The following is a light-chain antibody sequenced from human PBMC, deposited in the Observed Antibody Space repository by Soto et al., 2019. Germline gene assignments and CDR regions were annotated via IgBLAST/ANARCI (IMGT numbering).Light chain of an antibody. Sequence: DIVMTQSPDSLAVSLGGRATINCKSSQSVLYSSNNKNYLAWYQQKPGQPPKLLLYWASTRASGVPDRFSGSGSGTDFTRTITSLQAEDVALYYCQQYYGSPYTFGQGTKLEI. V-gene: IGKV4-1*01. CDR2: WAS. CDR1: QSVLYSSNNKNY. CDR3: QQYYGSPYT. J-gene: IGKJ2*01.